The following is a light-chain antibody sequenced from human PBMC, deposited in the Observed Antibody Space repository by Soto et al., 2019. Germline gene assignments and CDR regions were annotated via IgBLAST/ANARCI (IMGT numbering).Light chain of an antibody. V-gene: IGLV2-14*03. J-gene: IGLJ2*01. Sequence: QSALTQPASVSGSPGQSITISCTGTSSDVGGYNYVSWYQQHPGKAPKLMIYDVNNRPSGVPNRFSGSKSGNTASLTISGLQAEDEADYYCSSYTSSSRGVFGGGTKLTVL. CDR1: SSDVGGYNY. CDR2: DVN. CDR3: SSYTSSSRGV.